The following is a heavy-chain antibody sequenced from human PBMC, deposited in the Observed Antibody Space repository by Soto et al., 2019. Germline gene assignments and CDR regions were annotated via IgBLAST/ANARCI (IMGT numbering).Heavy chain of an antibody. D-gene: IGHD6-25*01. V-gene: IGHV3-15*01. Sequence: GGSLRLSCACSGFIFSDTWMAWVRQAPGKGLEWVGRIKNKTDGETTEYASPVKGRFTISRDDPKNTLYLEMNSLKIEDTAVYYRNTDNRRAPLGYNCFDTWGQGTLVTVSS. CDR3: NTDNRRAPLGYNCFDT. CDR1: GFIFSDTW. CDR2: IKNKTDGETT. J-gene: IGHJ5*02.